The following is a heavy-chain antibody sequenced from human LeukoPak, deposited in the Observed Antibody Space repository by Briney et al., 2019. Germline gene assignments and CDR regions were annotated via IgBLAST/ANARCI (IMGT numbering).Heavy chain of an antibody. CDR1: GFTFSDQW. D-gene: IGHD2-15*01. J-gene: IGHJ4*02. CDR2: INGDGSST. CDR3: ARESAYFDY. Sequence: PGGSLRLSCAASGFTFSDQWMHWVRQGPEKGLVWVSRINGDGSSTAYADFVKGRFTISRDNARNTLSLQMNSLRPEDTALYYCARESAYFDYWGQGTLVTVSS. V-gene: IGHV3-74*03.